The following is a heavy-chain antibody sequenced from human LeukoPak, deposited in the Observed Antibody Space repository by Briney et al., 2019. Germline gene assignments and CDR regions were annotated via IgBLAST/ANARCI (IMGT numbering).Heavy chain of an antibody. CDR1: GFTFSSYS. D-gene: IGHD2-21*02. Sequence: GGSLRLSCAASGFTFSSYSMNWVRQAPGKGLEWVSYISSSSSTIYYADSVKGRFTISRDNAKNSLYLQMNSLRAEDTAVYYCALGAYCGGDCYSGAFDMWGXXTMVTVSS. V-gene: IGHV3-48*01. J-gene: IGHJ3*02. CDR3: ALGAYCGGDCYSGAFDM. CDR2: ISSSSSTI.